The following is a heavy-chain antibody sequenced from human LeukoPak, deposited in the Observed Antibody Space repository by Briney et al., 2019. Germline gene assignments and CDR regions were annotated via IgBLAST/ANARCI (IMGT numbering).Heavy chain of an antibody. CDR1: GGSINNYY. V-gene: IGHV4-59*01. Sequence: PSESLSLPCTVSGGSINNYYWSWIRQPPGKGLEWIGYIYYSGSTSYNPSLKSRLTISVDRSKNQFSLKLRSVTAADSAVYYCARGADSSHYYFWGRGTLVTVSS. CDR2: IYYSGST. CDR3: ARGADSSHYYF. J-gene: IGHJ2*01. D-gene: IGHD3-22*01.